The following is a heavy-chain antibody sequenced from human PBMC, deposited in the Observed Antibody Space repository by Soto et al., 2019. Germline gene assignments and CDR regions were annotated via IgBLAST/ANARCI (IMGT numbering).Heavy chain of an antibody. CDR1: GYTFTSYG. CDR2: ITPYNGNT. D-gene: IGHD3-10*01. J-gene: IGHJ4*02. Sequence: QVQLVQSGAEVKKPGASVKVSCKASGYTFTSYGISWVRQAPGQGLEWMGWITPYNGNTNYAQKLQGRVTMTTDTSTNTPSMALRSLRPDDTAVYSCARDWLGIDYWGQGTLVTVSS. CDR3: ARDWLGIDY. V-gene: IGHV1-18*01.